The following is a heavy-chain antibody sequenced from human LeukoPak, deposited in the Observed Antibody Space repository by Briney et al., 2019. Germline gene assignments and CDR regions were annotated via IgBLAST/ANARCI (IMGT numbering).Heavy chain of an antibody. V-gene: IGHV3-30*18. J-gene: IGHJ5*02. CDR1: GFTFSSYG. CDR3: AKDSPLSWFDP. CDR2: ISYDGSNK. Sequence: PGGSLRLSCAASGFTFSSYGMHWVRQAPGKGLEWVAVISYDGSNKYYADSVKGRFTISRDNSKNTLYLQMNSLRAEDTAVYYCAKDSPLSWFDPWGQGTLVTVSS.